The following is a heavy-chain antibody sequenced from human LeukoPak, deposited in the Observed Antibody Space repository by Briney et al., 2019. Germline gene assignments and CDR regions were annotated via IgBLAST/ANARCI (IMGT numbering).Heavy chain of an antibody. D-gene: IGHD3-3*01. CDR1: GGTFSSYA. CDR2: IIPIFGTA. J-gene: IGHJ6*03. CDR3: ARVTIFGVGTGGDYYMNV. V-gene: IGHV1-69*05. Sequence: GASVKVSCKASGGTFSSYAISWVRQAPGQGLEWMGGIIPIFGTANNAQKFQGRVTITTDESTSTAYMELSSLRSEDTAVYYCARVTIFGVGTGGDYYMNVWGKGTTVTVSS.